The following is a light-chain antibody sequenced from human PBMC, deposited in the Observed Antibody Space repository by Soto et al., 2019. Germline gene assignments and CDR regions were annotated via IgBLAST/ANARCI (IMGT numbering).Light chain of an antibody. J-gene: IGLJ7*01. V-gene: IGLV2-14*01. CDR3: SSYTSSTTVA. Sequence: QSALTQPASVSGSPGQSITISCTGTSSDVGGYNYVSWYQQNPGKAPKLMIYDVTNRPSGVSNRFSGSKSGNTASLTISGLQAEDEADYYCSSYTSSTTVAFGGGTQLTVL. CDR1: SSDVGGYNY. CDR2: DVT.